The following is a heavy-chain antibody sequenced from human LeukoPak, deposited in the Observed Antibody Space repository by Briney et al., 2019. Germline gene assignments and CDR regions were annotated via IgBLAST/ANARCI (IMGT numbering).Heavy chain of an antibody. CDR2: IYHSGST. D-gene: IGHD3-22*01. J-gene: IGHJ4*02. CDR1: GGSISSGGYS. V-gene: IGHV4-30-2*01. CDR3: ARVRRNYYDSSGYLDY. Sequence: SQTLSLTCAVSGGSISSGGYSWSWIRQPPGKGLEWIGYIYHSGSTYYNPSLKSRVTISVDRSKNQFSLKLSSVTAADTAVYYCARVRRNYYDSSGYLDYWGQGTLVTVSS.